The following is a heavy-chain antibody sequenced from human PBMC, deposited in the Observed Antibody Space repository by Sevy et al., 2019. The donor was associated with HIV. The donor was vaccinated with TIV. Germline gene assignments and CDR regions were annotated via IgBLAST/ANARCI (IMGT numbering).Heavy chain of an antibody. V-gene: IGHV4-59*01. CDR2: IYYSGST. J-gene: IGHJ4*02. CDR1: GGSISSYY. D-gene: IGHD6-13*01. Sequence: SETLSLTCTVSGGSISSYYWSWIRQPPGKGLEWIGYIYYSGSTNYNPSLTSRVTISVDTSKNQFSLTLSSVTAADTALYYCARESGSSSWYFDYWGQGTLVTVSS. CDR3: ARESGSSSWYFDY.